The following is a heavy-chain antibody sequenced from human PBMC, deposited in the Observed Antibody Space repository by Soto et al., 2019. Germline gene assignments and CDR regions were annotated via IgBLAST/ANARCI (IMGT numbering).Heavy chain of an antibody. CDR3: XXXXGGQIVDY. Sequence: QVQLVQSGAEVKKPGASVKVSCKASGYTFTSYGISWVRQAPGQGLEWMGWISGYNGNTKYAQKLQGRVTMTTDTXXXXXXXXXXXXXXXXXXVYXXXXXXGGQIVDYWGQGTLVTVSS. V-gene: IGHV1-18*01. CDR2: ISGYNGNT. J-gene: IGHJ4*02. CDR1: GYTFTSYG. D-gene: IGHD2-8*01.